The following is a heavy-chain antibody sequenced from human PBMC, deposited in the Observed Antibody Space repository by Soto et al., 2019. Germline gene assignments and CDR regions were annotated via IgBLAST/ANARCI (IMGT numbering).Heavy chain of an antibody. CDR2: ISSSSSTI. J-gene: IGHJ6*02. D-gene: IGHD6-13*01. CDR3: ARDSPYSSSWSQLYYYYYGMDV. Sequence: EVQLVESGGGLVKPGGSLRLSCAASGFTFSSYSMNWVRQAPGKGLEWVSYISSSSSTIYYADSVKGRFTISRDNAKNSLYLQMNSLRDEDTAVYYCARDSPYSSSWSQLYYYYYGMDVWGQGTTVTVSS. V-gene: IGHV3-48*02. CDR1: GFTFSSYS.